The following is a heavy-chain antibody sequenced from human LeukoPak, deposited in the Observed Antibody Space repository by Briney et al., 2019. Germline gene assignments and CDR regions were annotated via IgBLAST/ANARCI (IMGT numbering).Heavy chain of an antibody. CDR3: ARESLGYCSGSTCYYFYMDF. D-gene: IGHD2-15*01. V-gene: IGHV3-48*04. CDR1: GFTFSSYS. J-gene: IGHJ6*03. CDR2: ISGSSSTI. Sequence: GGSLRRSCAASGFTFSSYSMNWVRQAPGKGLEWLSYISGSSSTIYYADSVKGRFTISRDNAKNSLYLQMNSLRAEDTAVYYCARESLGYCSGSTCYYFYMDFWGKGTTVTVSS.